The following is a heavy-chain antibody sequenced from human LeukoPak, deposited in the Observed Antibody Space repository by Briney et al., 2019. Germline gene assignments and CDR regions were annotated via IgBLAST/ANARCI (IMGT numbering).Heavy chain of an antibody. CDR1: GYTFTGYY. V-gene: IGHV1-2*02. CDR3: ARTTYCSSTSCSFDP. CDR2: INPNSGGT. J-gene: IGHJ5*02. Sequence: ASVKVSCKASGYTFTGYYMHWVRQAPGQGLEWMGWINPNSGGTNYAQKFQGRVTMTRDTSISTAYMELSRLRSDDTALYYCARTTYCSSTSCSFDPWGQGTLVTVSS. D-gene: IGHD2-2*01.